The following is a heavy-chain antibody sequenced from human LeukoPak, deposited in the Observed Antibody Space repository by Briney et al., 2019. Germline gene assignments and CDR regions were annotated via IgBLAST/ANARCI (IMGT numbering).Heavy chain of an antibody. V-gene: IGHV3-7*03. D-gene: IGHD3-9*01. CDR2: IKQDGSEK. J-gene: IGHJ3*02. CDR3: ARVTHYDILTGCGVPCGAFDI. CDR1: GFTFSTYW. Sequence: GGSLRLSCAASGFTFSTYWMSWVRQAPGKGLEWVANIKQDGSEKYYVDSVKGRFTISRDNAKNSVYLQMNSLRAEDTAVYYCARVTHYDILTGCGVPCGAFDIWGQGTMVTVSS.